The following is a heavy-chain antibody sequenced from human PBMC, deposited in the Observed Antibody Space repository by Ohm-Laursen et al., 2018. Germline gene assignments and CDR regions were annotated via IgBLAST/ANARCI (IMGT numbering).Heavy chain of an antibody. J-gene: IGHJ1*01. CDR3: AKERDVSTGYALQH. V-gene: IGHV3-23*01. CDR1: GFSFSSYA. D-gene: IGHD3-9*01. CDR2: ISDSGGGT. Sequence: SLRLSCAACGFSFSSYAMGWVRQAPGKGLEWVSTISDSGGGTYYADSVKGRFTISRDNSKNTLYLQMNSLRAEDTAVYYCAKERDVSTGYALQHWGQGTLVTVSS.